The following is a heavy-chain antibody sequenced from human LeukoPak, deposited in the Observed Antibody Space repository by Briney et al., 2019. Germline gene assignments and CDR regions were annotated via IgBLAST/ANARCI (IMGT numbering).Heavy chain of an antibody. J-gene: IGHJ4*02. CDR1: GGSFSGYY. Sequence: SETLSLTCVVYGGSFSGYYWGWIRQPPGKGLEWIGEINHSGYTNYNPSLKSRVTISVDTSKNQFSLKLNSVTAADTAVYYRAGRGSSWYYFDSWGQGTLVTVSS. CDR2: INHSGYT. D-gene: IGHD6-13*01. V-gene: IGHV4-34*01. CDR3: AGRGSSWYYFDS.